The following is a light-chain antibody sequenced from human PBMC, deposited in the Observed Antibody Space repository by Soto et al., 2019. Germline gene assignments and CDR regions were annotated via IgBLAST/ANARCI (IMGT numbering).Light chain of an antibody. CDR3: QQRSNWPPTWT. CDR2: DAS. V-gene: IGKV3-11*01. CDR1: QSVSSS. Sequence: ELVLTQSPATLSLSPGERAKLSCRASQSVSSSLAWYQPKPGQAPRLLIYDASNRATGIPARFSGSGSGTDFTLTISSLEPEDFAVYYCQQRSNWPPTWTFGQGTRWIS. J-gene: IGKJ1*01.